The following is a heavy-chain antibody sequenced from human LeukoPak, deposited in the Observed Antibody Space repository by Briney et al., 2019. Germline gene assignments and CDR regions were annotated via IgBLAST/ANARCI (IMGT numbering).Heavy chain of an antibody. D-gene: IGHD4-17*01. V-gene: IGHV4-30-4*01. CDR1: GGSISSGDCY. Sequence: SETLSLTCTVSGGSISSGDCYWSWIRQPPGKGLEWIGYIYYSGSTYYNPSLKSRVTISVDTSKNQFSLKLSSVTAADTAVYYCARGPYGDWALDYWGQGTLVTVSS. CDR2: IYYSGST. CDR3: ARGPYGDWALDY. J-gene: IGHJ4*02.